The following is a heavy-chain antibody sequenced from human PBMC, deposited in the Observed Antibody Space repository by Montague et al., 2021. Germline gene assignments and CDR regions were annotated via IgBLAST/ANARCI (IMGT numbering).Heavy chain of an antibody. CDR3: ARGRGDGNNWAWDFDY. J-gene: IGHJ4*02. Sequence: QSGAEVKEPGESLKISCKGSGYSFTRYWIGWVRQMPGKGLEWMGIIYPGDSDTRYSPSFQGQVTISADKSISTAYLQWSSLKASDTAMYYCARGRGDGNNWAWDFDYWGQGTLVTVSS. CDR2: IYPGDSDT. V-gene: IGHV5-51*01. D-gene: IGHD5-24*01. CDR1: GYSFTRYW.